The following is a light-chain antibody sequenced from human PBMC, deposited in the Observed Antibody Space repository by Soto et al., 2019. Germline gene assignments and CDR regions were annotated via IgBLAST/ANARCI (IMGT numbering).Light chain of an antibody. CDR1: QTIIGNY. CDR3: EQHVNSVYI. V-gene: IGKV3-20*01. Sequence: ESVLKQSPGTLSLSPGEIATISCRASQTIIGNYVAWYQQKPGQAHRLLIDGASNRATGVPDRFSGSYSGTDFSLTITRLEPEDFAVYYCEQHVNSVYIFGQGTRLEIK. J-gene: IGKJ2*01. CDR2: GAS.